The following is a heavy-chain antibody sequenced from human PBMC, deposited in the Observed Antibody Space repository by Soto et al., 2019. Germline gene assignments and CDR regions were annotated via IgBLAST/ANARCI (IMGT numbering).Heavy chain of an antibody. CDR1: GFTFSNYA. V-gene: IGHV3-23*01. CDR2: ISGSGGST. Sequence: EVQLLESGGGLVQPGGSLRLSCAASGFTFSNYAVTWVRQAPGKGLEWVSTISGSGGSTYYADSVKGRFTISRDNSKSTLYLQMNSPRAEDTAVYYCAKDQGSSWYEIDYWGQGTLVTVSS. D-gene: IGHD6-13*01. J-gene: IGHJ4*02. CDR3: AKDQGSSWYEIDY.